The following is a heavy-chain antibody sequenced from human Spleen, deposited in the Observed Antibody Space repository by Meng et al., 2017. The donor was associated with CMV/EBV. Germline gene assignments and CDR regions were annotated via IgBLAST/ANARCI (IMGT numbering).Heavy chain of an antibody. CDR1: GGSVSSGSYY. CDR2: IYYSGST. J-gene: IGHJ6*02. CDR3: ASHGDYYYYYGMDV. V-gene: IGHV4-61*01. Sequence: LRLSCTVSGGSVSSGSYYWSWIRQPPGKGLEWIGYIYYSGSTNYNPSLKSRVTISVDTSKNQFSLKLSSVTAADTAVYYCASHGDYYYYYGMDVWGQGTTVTVSS. D-gene: IGHD3-3*01.